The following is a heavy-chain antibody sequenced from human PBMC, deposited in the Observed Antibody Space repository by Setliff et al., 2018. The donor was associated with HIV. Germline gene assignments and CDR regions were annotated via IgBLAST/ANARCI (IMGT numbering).Heavy chain of an antibody. CDR2: MNPNSGNT. J-gene: IGHJ3*02. CDR1: GYTFSSYD. V-gene: IGHV1-8*02. CDR3: AGVPGRYDSSGYAFDI. Sequence: ASVKVSCKASGYTFSSYDINWVRQATGRGLEWMGWMNPNSGNTGYAQKFQGRVTMTRDTSISTAYMELNNLKFEDTAVYYCAGVPGRYDSSGYAFDIWGQGTMVTVSS. D-gene: IGHD3-22*01.